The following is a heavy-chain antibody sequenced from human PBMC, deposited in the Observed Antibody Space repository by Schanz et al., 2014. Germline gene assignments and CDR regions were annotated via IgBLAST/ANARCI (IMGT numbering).Heavy chain of an antibody. V-gene: IGHV3-23*01. Sequence: EVQLLESGGGLVQPGGSLKLSCAASGLIFSNYVMSWVRQAPGKGLEWVSAISGSGGSTYYADSVKGRFTISRDNSKNTLYLQMNSLRAEDTAVYYCATGRFGELSAFDIWGQGTMVTVSS. CDR3: ATGRFGELSAFDI. CDR2: ISGSGGST. CDR1: GLIFSNYV. J-gene: IGHJ3*02. D-gene: IGHD3-10*01.